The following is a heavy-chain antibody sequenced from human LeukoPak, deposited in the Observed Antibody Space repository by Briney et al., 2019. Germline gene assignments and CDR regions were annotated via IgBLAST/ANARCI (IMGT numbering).Heavy chain of an antibody. Sequence: QPGESLRLSCAASGFTVSSDYMSWVRQAPGKGLEWVSVIYSGGSTYYADSVKGRFTISRDKSKNTVYLQMNSLRFEDTAMYYCARNWFDPWGQGTLVTVSS. CDR1: GFTVSSDY. V-gene: IGHV3-53*05. CDR2: IYSGGST. CDR3: ARNWFDP. J-gene: IGHJ5*02.